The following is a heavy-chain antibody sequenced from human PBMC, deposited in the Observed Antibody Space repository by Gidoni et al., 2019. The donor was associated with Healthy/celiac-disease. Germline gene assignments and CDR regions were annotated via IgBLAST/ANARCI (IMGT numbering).Heavy chain of an antibody. J-gene: IGHJ4*02. Sequence: QLQLQESGPGLVKPSETLSLTCTVSGGSICSSSYYWGWIRQPPGKGLEWIGSIYYSGSTYYNPSLKSRVTISVDTSKNQFSLKLSSVTAADTAVYYCARNDFDYYDSSGYYPPEYWGQGTLVTVSS. D-gene: IGHD3-22*01. V-gene: IGHV4-39*01. CDR3: ARNDFDYYDSSGYYPPEY. CDR1: GGSICSSSYY. CDR2: IYYSGST.